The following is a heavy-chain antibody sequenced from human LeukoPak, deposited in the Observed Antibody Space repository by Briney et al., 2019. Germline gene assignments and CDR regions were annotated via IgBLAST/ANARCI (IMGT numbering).Heavy chain of an antibody. J-gene: IGHJ4*02. D-gene: IGHD2-15*01. CDR2: ISYDGSNK. CDR1: GFTFSSYG. CDR3: AKAFSGGEFDY. Sequence: GGSLRLSCAASGFTFSSYGMHWVRQAPGKGLEWVAVISYDGSNKYYADSVKGRFTISRDNSKNTLYLQMNSLRAEDTAVYYCAKAFSGGEFDYWGQGTLVTVSS. V-gene: IGHV3-30*18.